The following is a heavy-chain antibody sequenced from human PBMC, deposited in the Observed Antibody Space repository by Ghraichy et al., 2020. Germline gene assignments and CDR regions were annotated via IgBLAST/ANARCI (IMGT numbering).Heavy chain of an antibody. CDR3: AADRLDVGNFYSFDY. CDR1: GASVSSGSFY. D-gene: IGHD4-11*01. Sequence: SETLSLTCTVSGASVSSGSFYWSWLRQSPGKGLEWMGYTFYTGTTTYNPSLKSRVTILQDTSKSQFSLKLSSVTAADTAVHYCAADRLDVGNFYSFDYWGQGILVTVSS. J-gene: IGHJ4*02. CDR2: TFYTGTT. V-gene: IGHV4-61*01.